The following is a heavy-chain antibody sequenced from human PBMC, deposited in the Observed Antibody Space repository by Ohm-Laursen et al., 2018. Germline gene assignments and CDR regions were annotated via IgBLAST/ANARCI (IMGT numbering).Heavy chain of an antibody. J-gene: IGHJ4*02. V-gene: IGHV3-66*04. CDR3: ARQRGFFDS. D-gene: IGHD5-12*01. CDR2: IYTGGGT. CDR1: GFTVSNDY. Sequence: SLRLSCAASGFTVSNDYMTWVRQTPGMGLEWVSVIYTGGGTTYADSVKGRFTISRDNSEYTLYLQMNSLRAEDTAVYYCARQRGFFDSWGQGTLVTVSS.